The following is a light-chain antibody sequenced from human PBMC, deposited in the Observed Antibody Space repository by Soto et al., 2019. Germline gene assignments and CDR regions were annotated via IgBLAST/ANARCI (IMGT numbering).Light chain of an antibody. CDR3: QQYGSSPIP. J-gene: IGKJ5*01. CDR1: QSVSSSY. CDR2: GAS. V-gene: IGKV3-20*01. Sequence: EIVLTQSPGTLSLSPGERATLSCRASQSVSSSYLAWYQQKPGQAPRLLIYGASSRATGIPDRFSGSGSGTDFTLTISRLEPEDVAVYYCQQYGSSPIPFGQGPRLEIK.